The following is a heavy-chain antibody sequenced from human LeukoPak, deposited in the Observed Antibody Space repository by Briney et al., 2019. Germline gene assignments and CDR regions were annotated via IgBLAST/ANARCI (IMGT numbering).Heavy chain of an antibody. V-gene: IGHV3-33*01. CDR3: ARDARDITMIDHSAY. J-gene: IGHJ4*02. CDR1: GFSFSTYG. CDR2: IWYDGTNK. D-gene: IGHD3-22*01. Sequence: VGSLRLSCAASGFSFSTYGMHWVRQAPGKGLEWVAVIWYDGTNKYYAASVKGRFTISRDNSKNTVYLQMNSLRVEDTAVYYCARDARDITMIDHSAYWGQGTLVTVSS.